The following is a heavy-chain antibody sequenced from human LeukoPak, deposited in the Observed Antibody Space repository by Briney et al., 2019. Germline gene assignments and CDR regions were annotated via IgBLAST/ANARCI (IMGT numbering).Heavy chain of an antibody. CDR3: ARETIATTFNYFDY. CDR2: INPSGGST. Sequence: VASVKVSCKASGYTFISYYLHWVRQAPGQGLEWMGIINPSGGSTNYAQKFQGRVTMTRDTSTSTVYMEPSSLRSEDTAVYYCARETIATTFNYFDYGGQGTLATVSS. V-gene: IGHV1-46*01. D-gene: IGHD1-1*01. J-gene: IGHJ4*02. CDR1: GYTFISYY.